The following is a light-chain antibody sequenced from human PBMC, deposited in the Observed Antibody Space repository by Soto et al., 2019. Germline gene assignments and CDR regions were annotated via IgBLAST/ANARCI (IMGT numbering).Light chain of an antibody. Sequence: QSALTQPASVSGSPGQSITISCTGTSSDVGGYNYVSWYQQHPGKAPKLMIYEVSNRPSGVSNRFSGSESGNTASLTISGLQAEDEADYYCSSYTSSSTPLYVFGTGTKLTV. V-gene: IGLV2-14*01. J-gene: IGLJ1*01. CDR1: SSDVGGYNY. CDR3: SSYTSSSTPLYV. CDR2: EVS.